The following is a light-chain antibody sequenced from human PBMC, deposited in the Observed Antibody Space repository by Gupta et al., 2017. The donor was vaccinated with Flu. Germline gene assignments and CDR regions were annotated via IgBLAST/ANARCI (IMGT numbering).Light chain of an antibody. J-gene: IGKJ1*01. Sequence: DIQMTQSPSSLSASVGDRVTITCRASQAINNYVGWIQQKPGKAPKSLIYAASAVQSGVPSKFSGSGSGTEFTLIISSLQPEDSATYYCQQYNSHPWTFGQGTRVEIK. V-gene: IGKV1-16*02. CDR3: QQYNSHPWT. CDR2: AAS. CDR1: QAINNY.